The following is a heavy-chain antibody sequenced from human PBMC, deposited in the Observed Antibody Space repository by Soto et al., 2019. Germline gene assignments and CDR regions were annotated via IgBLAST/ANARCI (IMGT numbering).Heavy chain of an antibody. D-gene: IGHD1-26*01. Sequence: GGSLRLSCVASGFTLTNNGMHWVRQAPDQGLEWVAVISSDGSSYYYGDSVRGRFTISRDTSKNTLFLEMNSLTTADTAVYYCAKDRGLAESGTWSHYYYGMDVWGQGTSVTVSS. CDR1: GFTLTNNG. CDR3: AKDRGLAESGTWSHYYYGMDV. CDR2: ISSDGSSY. J-gene: IGHJ6*02. V-gene: IGHV3-30*18.